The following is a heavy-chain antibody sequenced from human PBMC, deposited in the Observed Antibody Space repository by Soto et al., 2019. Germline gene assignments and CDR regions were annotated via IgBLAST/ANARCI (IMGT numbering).Heavy chain of an antibody. D-gene: IGHD6-13*01. CDR3: ARDVPSMAAAPVDY. CDR2: ISSSSSYI. Sequence: EVQLVESGGGLVKPGGSLRLSCAASGFTFSSYSMNWVRQAPGKGLEWVSSISSSSSYIYYADSVKGRFTTSRDNAKNSLYLQMNSLRAEDTAVYYCARDVPSMAAAPVDYWGQGTLVTVSS. V-gene: IGHV3-21*01. CDR1: GFTFSSYS. J-gene: IGHJ4*02.